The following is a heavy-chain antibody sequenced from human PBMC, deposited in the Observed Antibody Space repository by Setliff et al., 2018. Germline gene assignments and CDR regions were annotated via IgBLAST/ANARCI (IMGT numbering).Heavy chain of an antibody. CDR3: ASRNSDGGPEYFQH. CDR2: VYSNVGT. J-gene: IGHJ1*01. CDR1: GASVSSHY. V-gene: IGHV4-4*07. Sequence: PSETLSLTCNVSGASVSSHYWDWIRQPAGKGLEWIGRVYSNVGTNFNPSLKSRVTMSVDASKNQISLKLMSVTAADTAVYYCASRNSDGGPEYFQHWGQGALVTVSS. D-gene: IGHD1-26*01.